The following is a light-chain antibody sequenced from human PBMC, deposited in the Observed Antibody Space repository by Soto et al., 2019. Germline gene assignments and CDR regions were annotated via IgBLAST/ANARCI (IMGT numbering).Light chain of an antibody. CDR2: GAS. Sequence: DIQMTQSPSSLSASVGDRVTITCRASQSISSSLNWYQQKPGKAPKVLIYGASSLQSGVPSRFSGSGSGTDFTLTISSLHPEDFATYYCQQTYSIRPWTFGQGTKVEIK. CDR3: QQTYSIRPWT. V-gene: IGKV1-39*01. CDR1: QSISSS. J-gene: IGKJ1*01.